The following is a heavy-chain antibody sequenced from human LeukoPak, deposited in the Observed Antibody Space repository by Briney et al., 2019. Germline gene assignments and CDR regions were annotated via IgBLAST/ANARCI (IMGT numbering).Heavy chain of an antibody. CDR2: IYYSGST. V-gene: IGHV4-59*01. CDR3: ATERAGSGSPNFYYFDY. CDR1: AASIGSYY. Sequence: SSETLSLTCTVSAASIGSYYWSWIRQPPGKGLEWIGYIYYSGSTDYNPSLKSRVTISVDTSKNQFSLKLSSVTAADTAVYYCATERAGSGSPNFYYFDYWGQGTLVTVSS. D-gene: IGHD3-10*01. J-gene: IGHJ4*02.